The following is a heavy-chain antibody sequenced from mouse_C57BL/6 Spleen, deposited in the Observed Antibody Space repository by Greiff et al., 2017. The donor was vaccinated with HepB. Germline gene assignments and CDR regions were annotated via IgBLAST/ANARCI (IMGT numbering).Heavy chain of an antibody. Sequence: QVQLKESGAELARPGASVKLSCKASGYTFTSYGISWVKQRTGQGLEWIGEIYPRSGNTYYNEKFKGKATLTADKSSSTAYMELRSLTSEDSAVYFCANGSPHYFDYWGQGTTLTVSS. D-gene: IGHD1-1*01. CDR2: IYPRSGNT. CDR3: ANGSPHYFDY. J-gene: IGHJ2*01. V-gene: IGHV1-81*01. CDR1: GYTFTSYG.